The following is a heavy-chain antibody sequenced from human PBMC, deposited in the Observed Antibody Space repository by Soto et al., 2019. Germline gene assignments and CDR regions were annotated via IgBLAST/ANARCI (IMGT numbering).Heavy chain of an antibody. CDR2: MNPNSGNT. CDR1: GYTFTSYD. J-gene: IGHJ6*02. D-gene: IGHD2-21*01. V-gene: IGHV1-8*01. Sequence: ASVKVSCKASGYTFTSYDINWVRQATGQGLEWMGWMNPNSGNTGYAQKFQGRVTMTRNTPISTAYMELSSLRSEDTAVYYCARWRSAWRFEYYYYGMDVWGQGTTVTVSS. CDR3: ARWRSAWRFEYYYYGMDV.